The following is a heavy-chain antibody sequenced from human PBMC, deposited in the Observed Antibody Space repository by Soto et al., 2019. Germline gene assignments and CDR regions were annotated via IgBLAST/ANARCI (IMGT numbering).Heavy chain of an antibody. CDR3: ARGKTTDCSSTSCYAYWFDP. J-gene: IGHJ5*02. CDR1: GGSFSGYY. Sequence: SETLSLTCAGYGGSFSGYYWSWIRQPPGKGLEWIGEINHSGSTNYNPSLKSRVTISVDTSKNQFSLKLSSVTAADTAVYYCARGKTTDCSSTSCYAYWFDPWGQGTLVTVSS. CDR2: INHSGST. D-gene: IGHD2-2*01. V-gene: IGHV4-34*01.